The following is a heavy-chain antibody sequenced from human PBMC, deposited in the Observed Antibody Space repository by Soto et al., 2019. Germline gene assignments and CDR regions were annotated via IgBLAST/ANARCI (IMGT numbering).Heavy chain of an antibody. V-gene: IGHV4-34*01. CDR2: INHSGST. CDR3: ARGSVWFGEYSIDY. J-gene: IGHJ4*02. Sequence: SETLSLTCAVYCGSFSGYYWSWIRQPPGKGLEWIGEINHSGSTNYNPSLKSRVTISVDTSKNQFSLKLSSVTAADTAVYYCARGSVWFGEYSIDYWGQGTLVTVSS. CDR1: CGSFSGYY. D-gene: IGHD3-10*01.